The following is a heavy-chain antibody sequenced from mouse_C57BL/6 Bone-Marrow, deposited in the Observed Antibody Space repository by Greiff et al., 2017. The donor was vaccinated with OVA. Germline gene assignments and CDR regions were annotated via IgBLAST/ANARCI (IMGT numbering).Heavy chain of an antibody. CDR1: GYAFSSYW. D-gene: IGHD1-1*01. V-gene: IGHV1-80*01. J-gene: IGHJ2*01. CDR2: IYPGDGDT. Sequence: QVQLQQAGAELVKPGASDNISCKASGYAFSSYWMNWVKQRPGKGLEWIGQIYPGDGDTNYNGKFKGKATLTADKSSSTAYMQLSSLTSEDSAVYFCARGATVVPFDYWGQGTTLTVSS. CDR3: ARGATVVPFDY.